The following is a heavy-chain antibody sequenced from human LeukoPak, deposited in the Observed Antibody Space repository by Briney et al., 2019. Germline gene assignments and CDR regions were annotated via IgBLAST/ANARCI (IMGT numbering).Heavy chain of an antibody. Sequence: ASVKVSCKASGYIFTDHYMHWVRQAPGQGLEWMGWINVNSGGTTYGQKFQGRVTMTRDTSTSTAYMELSSLTFDDTAFYYCARWDTYYFDKSGYYHSHWGQGTLVTVSS. D-gene: IGHD3-22*01. CDR2: INVNSGGT. CDR3: ARWDTYYFDKSGYYHSH. CDR1: GYIFTDHY. J-gene: IGHJ4*02. V-gene: IGHV1-2*02.